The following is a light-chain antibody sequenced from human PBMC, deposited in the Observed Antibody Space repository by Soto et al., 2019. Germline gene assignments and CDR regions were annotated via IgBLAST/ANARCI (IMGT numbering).Light chain of an antibody. CDR1: QSISSW. V-gene: IGKV1-5*01. J-gene: IGKJ1*01. Sequence: DIQMTQSPSTLSASVGDRVTITGLASQSISSWLAWYQQKPGKAPKLLIYDASSLESGVPSRFSGSGSGTEFTLTISSLQPDDFATYYCQQYNSYSPTFGQGTKVDIK. CDR2: DAS. CDR3: QQYNSYSPT.